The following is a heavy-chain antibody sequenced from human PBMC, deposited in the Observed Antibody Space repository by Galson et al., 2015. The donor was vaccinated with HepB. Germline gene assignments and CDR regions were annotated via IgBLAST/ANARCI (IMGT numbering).Heavy chain of an antibody. CDR2: ISGGSDTI. V-gene: IGHV3-48*02. Sequence: SLRLSCAASGFTLSSYSMNWLRQAPGKGLEWISYISGGSDTIYYADSVKGRFTISRDNAKSSLYLQMNNLRHEDTAVYYCARDMASPFWYFDLWGRGTLVTVSS. CDR1: GFTLSSYS. D-gene: IGHD3-10*01. CDR3: ARDMASPFWYFDL. J-gene: IGHJ2*01.